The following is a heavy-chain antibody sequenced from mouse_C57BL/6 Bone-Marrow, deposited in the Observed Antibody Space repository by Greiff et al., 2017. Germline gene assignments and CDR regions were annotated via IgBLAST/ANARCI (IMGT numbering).Heavy chain of an antibody. CDR3: ARGISLFAY. Sequence: QVQLQQPGAELVKPGASVKLSCKASGYTFTSYWLHWVKQRPGQGLEWIGMIHPTSGSTNYNEKFKSKATLTVDKSSSTAYMQLSSLTSEDSAVYYCARGISLFAYWGQGTLVTVSA. D-gene: IGHD5-2*01. V-gene: IGHV1-64*01. CDR2: IHPTSGST. CDR1: GYTFTSYW. J-gene: IGHJ3*01.